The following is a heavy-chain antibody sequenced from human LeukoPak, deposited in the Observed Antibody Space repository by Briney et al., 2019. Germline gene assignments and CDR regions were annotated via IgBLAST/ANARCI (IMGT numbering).Heavy chain of an antibody. V-gene: IGHV4-4*07. D-gene: IGHD2-2*01. J-gene: IGHJ3*02. CDR3: AREGPGYCSSTSCYYLAFDI. CDR2: IYTSGST. CDR1: GGSISSYY. Sequence: SETLSLTCTVSGGSISSYYWSWIRQPAGKGLEWIGRIYTSGSTNYNPSLKSRVTMSVDTSKNQLSLKLSSVTAADTAVYYCAREGPGYCSSTSCYYLAFDIWGQGTMVTVSS.